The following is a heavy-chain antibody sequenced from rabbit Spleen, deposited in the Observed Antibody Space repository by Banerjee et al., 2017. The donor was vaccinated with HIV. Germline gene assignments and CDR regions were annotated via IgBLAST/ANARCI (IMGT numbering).Heavy chain of an antibody. CDR1: GFTISSNYY. Sequence: QSLEESGGDLVKPGASLTLTCKASGFTISSNYYMCWVRQAPGKGLEWIACIAGGSSGFTYYASWAKGRFTISKTSSTTVTLQMTSLTVADTATYFCARSPYVGYRYASDLWGPGTLVTVS. V-gene: IGHV1S40*01. J-gene: IGHJ4*01. CDR2: IAGGSSGFT. D-gene: IGHD6-1*01. CDR3: ARSPYVGYRYASDL.